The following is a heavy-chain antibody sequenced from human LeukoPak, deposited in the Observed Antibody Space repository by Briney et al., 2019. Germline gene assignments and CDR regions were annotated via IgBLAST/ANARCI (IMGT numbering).Heavy chain of an antibody. CDR3: AKSTLYDFWSGYFVDY. Sequence: GGSLRLSCAASGFTFSSYAMSWVRQAPGKGLEWVSAISGSGGSTYYADSVKGRFTISRDNSKNTLYLQMNSLRAEDTAVYYCAKSTLYDFWSGYFVDYWGQGTLVTVSS. V-gene: IGHV3-23*01. CDR1: GFTFSSYA. CDR2: ISGSGGST. D-gene: IGHD3-3*01. J-gene: IGHJ4*02.